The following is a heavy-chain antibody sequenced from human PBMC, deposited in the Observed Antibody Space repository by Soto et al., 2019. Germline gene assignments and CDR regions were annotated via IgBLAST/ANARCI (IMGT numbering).Heavy chain of an antibody. CDR1: GGSISSYY. J-gene: IGHJ4*02. CDR3: ARGPGDYLFHFDY. V-gene: IGHV4-59*01. D-gene: IGHD4-17*01. CDR2: IYYSGST. Sequence: SETLSLTCTVSGGSISSYYWSWIRQPPGKGLEWIGYIYYSGSTNYNPTLKSRVTISVDTSKNQFSLKLSSVTAADTAVYYCARGPGDYLFHFDYWGQGTLVTVSS.